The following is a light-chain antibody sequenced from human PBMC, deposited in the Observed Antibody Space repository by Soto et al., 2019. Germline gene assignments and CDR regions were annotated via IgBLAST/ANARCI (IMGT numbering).Light chain of an antibody. J-gene: IGKJ1*01. CDR3: QQYNNWPRGT. V-gene: IGKV3-15*01. CDR1: QSVSSN. CDR2: GAS. Sequence: EIVMTQSPATLSVSPGERATLSCRASQSVSSNLAWYQQKPGQAPRLLIYGASPRATGIPARFGGSGSGTEFTLTISSLQSEDFAVYYCQQYNNWPRGTFGQGTKVEIK.